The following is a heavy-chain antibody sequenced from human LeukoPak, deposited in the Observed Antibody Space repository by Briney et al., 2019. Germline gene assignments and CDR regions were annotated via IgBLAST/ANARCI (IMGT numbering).Heavy chain of an antibody. CDR2: IYYSGRT. CDR1: GDSVSRSDSY. CDR3: ARRRYYDSSGYLE. Sequence: SETLSLTCTIFGDSVSRSDSYWDWIRQPPGKGLEWIGTIYYSGRTYYSPSLKSRVTLSVDMSNNQFTLTLSSVTAADTALYFCARRRYYDSSGYLEWGQGTLVTVSS. J-gene: IGHJ1*01. V-gene: IGHV4-39*01. D-gene: IGHD3-22*01.